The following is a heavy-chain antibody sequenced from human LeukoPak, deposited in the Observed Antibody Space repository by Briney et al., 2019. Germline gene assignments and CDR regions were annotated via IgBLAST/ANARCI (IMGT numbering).Heavy chain of an antibody. CDR2: IYSGGGT. D-gene: IGHD3-16*02. J-gene: IGHJ5*02. Sequence: TGGSLRLSCAVSGFTVSSNYMSWVRQAPGKGLEWVSLIYSGGGTYYADSVKGRFTISTDTSNNTLCLQMNSLRAEDTAIYYCAKLAGVFGSSGTPWGQGTLVTVSS. CDR1: GFTVSSNY. CDR3: AKLAGVFGSSGTP. V-gene: IGHV3-53*01.